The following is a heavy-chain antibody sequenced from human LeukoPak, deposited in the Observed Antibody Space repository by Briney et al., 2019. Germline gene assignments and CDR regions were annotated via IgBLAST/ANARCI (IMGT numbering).Heavy chain of an antibody. CDR1: GFTFGDYA. J-gene: IGHJ4*02. D-gene: IGHD3-22*01. CDR2: IRSKAYGGTT. CDR3: TRDRVSYWYYYDSSGYYYPSDFDY. V-gene: IGHV3-49*04. Sequence: GGSLRLSCTASGFTFGDYAMSWVRQAPGKGLEWVGFIRSKAYGGTTEYAASVKGRFTISRDDSKSIAYLQMNSLKTEDTAVYYFTRDRVSYWYYYDSSGYYYPSDFDYWGQGTLVTVSS.